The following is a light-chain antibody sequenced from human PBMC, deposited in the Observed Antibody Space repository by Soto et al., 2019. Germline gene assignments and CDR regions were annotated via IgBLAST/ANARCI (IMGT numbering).Light chain of an antibody. CDR3: QQHSNWPLT. Sequence: ETVLRQSPATLALSPGAGATLSCGASRSVRSYLAWFQQKPGQAPRLLIYDASNRATGIPARFTGSGSGTDFTLTISSLEPEDFAVYYCQQHSNWPLTFGGGTKVDIK. CDR1: RSVRSY. J-gene: IGKJ4*01. V-gene: IGKV3-11*01. CDR2: DAS.